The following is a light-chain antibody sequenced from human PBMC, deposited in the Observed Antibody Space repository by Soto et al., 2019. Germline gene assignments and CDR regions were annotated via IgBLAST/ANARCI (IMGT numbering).Light chain of an antibody. CDR1: SSKIGAGYD. Sequence: QSVLTQPPSVSGAPGQRVTISCTGSSSKIGAGYDVHWYQQLPGTAPKLLIYGNNNRPSGVPDRFSGSKSGTSASLAISGLQDEDEADNYCQSQNTTASVMFAGGTKLTVL. V-gene: IGLV1-40*01. CDR3: QSQNTTASVM. J-gene: IGLJ3*02. CDR2: GNN.